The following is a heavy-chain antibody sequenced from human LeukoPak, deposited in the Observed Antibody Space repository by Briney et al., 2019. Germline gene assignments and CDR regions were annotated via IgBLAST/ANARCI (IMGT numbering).Heavy chain of an antibody. CDR1: GFTFSSYG. J-gene: IGHJ5*02. V-gene: IGHV3-33*01. CDR2: IWYDGSNK. Sequence: GRSLRLSCAASGFTFSSYGMHWVRQAPGKGLEWLAVIWYDGSNKYYADSVKGRFTISRDNSKNTLYLQMSSPRAEDTALYYCAREGLYSISGCLRWFVPSGEGTLVTVSS. D-gene: IGHD6-13*01. CDR3: AREGLYSISGCLRWFVP.